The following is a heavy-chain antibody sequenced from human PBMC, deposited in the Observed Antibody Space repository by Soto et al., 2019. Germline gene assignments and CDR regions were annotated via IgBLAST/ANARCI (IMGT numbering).Heavy chain of an antibody. CDR3: ATDYDILTGTMGPLKY. V-gene: IGHV4-31*11. J-gene: IGHJ4*01. CDR1: GASLARGGFY. CDR2: IYYSGST. D-gene: IGHD3-9*01. Sequence: QVQLQESGPGVVKPSQTLSLTCAVSGASLARGGFYWIWIRQYPGQGLEWIGDIYYSGSTRYNPSLKSRITISVDTSKNQFSLELSSVTAADTALYYCATDYDILTGTMGPLKYWGHGILVTVSS.